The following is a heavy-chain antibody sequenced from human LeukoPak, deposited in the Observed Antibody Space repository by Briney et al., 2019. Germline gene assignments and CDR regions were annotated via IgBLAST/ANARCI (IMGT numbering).Heavy chain of an antibody. J-gene: IGHJ4*02. CDR3: ATEGSSGWGLNY. CDR1: GGTFSSYA. V-gene: IGHV1-69*06. D-gene: IGHD6-19*01. CDR2: IIPIFGTA. Sequence: ASVKVSCKASGGTFSSYAISWVRQAPGQGLEWMGGIIPIFGTANYAQKFQGRVTMTEDTSTDTAYMELSSLRSEDTAVYYCATEGSSGWGLNYWGQGTLVTVSS.